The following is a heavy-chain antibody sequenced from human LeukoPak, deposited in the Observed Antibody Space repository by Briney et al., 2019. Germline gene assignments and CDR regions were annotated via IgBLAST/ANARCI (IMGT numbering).Heavy chain of an antibody. J-gene: IGHJ4*02. Sequence: PSETLSLTCTVSGGSISSYYWSWIRQPPGKGLEWIGYIYYSGSTNYNPSLKSRVTISVDTSKNQFFLKLSSVTAADTAVYYCARVHGYYDFWSGYYTYYFDYWGQGTLVTVSS. D-gene: IGHD3-3*01. CDR2: IYYSGST. V-gene: IGHV4-59*01. CDR1: GGSISSYY. CDR3: ARVHGYYDFWSGYYTYYFDY.